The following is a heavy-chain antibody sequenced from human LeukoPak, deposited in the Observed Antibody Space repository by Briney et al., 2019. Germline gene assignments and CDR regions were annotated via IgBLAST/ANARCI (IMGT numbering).Heavy chain of an antibody. CDR2: INPNSGRT. J-gene: IGHJ4*02. CDR3: ARDSSYVLTGYYHF. V-gene: IGHV1-2*02. CDR1: GYTFNDYY. Sequence: ASVKVSCKTSGYTFNDYYVHWVRQAPGQGLEWMGWINPNSGRTNYAPKFQGRVTLATDTSISTAYMELSGLISGDTALYYCARDSSYVLTGYYHFWGQGTLVTVSS. D-gene: IGHD3-9*01.